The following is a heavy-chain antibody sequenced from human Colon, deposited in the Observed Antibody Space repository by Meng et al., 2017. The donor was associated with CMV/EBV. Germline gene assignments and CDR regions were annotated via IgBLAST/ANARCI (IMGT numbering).Heavy chain of an antibody. V-gene: IGHV3-74*01. J-gene: IGHJ3*02. CDR1: GFTFSPYW. Sequence: GESLKISCEASGFTFSPYWMYWVRHVPGKGLLWVSRIKGDGGSTSYADSVKGRFTISRDNAKNTLYLQMNSVRAEDTAVYYCAKGLSYYTDPNFDAFDIWGQGTVVTVSS. CDR2: IKGDGGST. CDR3: AKGLSYYTDPNFDAFDI. D-gene: IGHD2-21*01.